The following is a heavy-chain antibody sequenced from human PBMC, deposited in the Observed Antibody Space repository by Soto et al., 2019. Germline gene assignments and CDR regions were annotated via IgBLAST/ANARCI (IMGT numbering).Heavy chain of an antibody. Sequence: EVQLVESGGGLVQPGGSLRLSCAASGFTFSSYWMHWVRQAPGKGLVWVSRINSDGSSTSYADSVKGRFTISRDNAKNTLYVQMNSLRAEDTAVYYCARDGRKGYCSSTSCDNFDYWGQGTLVTVSS. D-gene: IGHD2-2*01. V-gene: IGHV3-74*01. J-gene: IGHJ4*02. CDR2: INSDGSST. CDR1: GFTFSSYW. CDR3: ARDGRKGYCSSTSCDNFDY.